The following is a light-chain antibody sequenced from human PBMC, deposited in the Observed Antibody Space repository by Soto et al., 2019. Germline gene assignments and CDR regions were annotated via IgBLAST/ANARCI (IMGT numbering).Light chain of an antibody. Sequence: PGERVTLSCRASQSVSSSYLTWYQQKPGQAPRLLIYGASTRATSIPARFSGSGSGTDFTLTISSLEPEDFGVYYCQQRSNWPPVTFGGGTKVDIK. V-gene: IGKV3D-20*02. CDR1: QSVSSSY. CDR3: QQRSNWPPVT. CDR2: GAS. J-gene: IGKJ4*01.